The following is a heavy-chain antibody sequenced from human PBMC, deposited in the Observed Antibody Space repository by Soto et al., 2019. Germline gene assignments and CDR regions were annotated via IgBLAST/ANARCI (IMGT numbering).Heavy chain of an antibody. Sequence: GASVKVSCRASGGTVSSYAISWVRQAPGQGLEWMGGIIPIFGTANYAQKLQGRVTITADESTSTAYMELSSLRSEDTAVYYCARDRAVADYYGMDVWGQGTTVTVS. CDR3: ARDRAVADYYGMDV. CDR1: GGTVSSYA. V-gene: IGHV1-69*01. D-gene: IGHD6-19*01. CDR2: IIPIFGTA. J-gene: IGHJ6*02.